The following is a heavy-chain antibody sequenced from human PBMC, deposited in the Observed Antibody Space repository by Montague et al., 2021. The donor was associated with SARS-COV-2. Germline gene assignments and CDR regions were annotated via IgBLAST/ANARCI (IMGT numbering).Heavy chain of an antibody. V-gene: IGHV4-4*07. CDR3: GRGVVAATPVVDY. CDR2: IYASGGT. Sequence: SETLSLTCTVSGDSISSFYWNWIRQPAGKGLEWIGRIYASGGTNYNPSLKSRVTMSVDTSKNQFSLKLNSVTAADTAVYYCGRGVVAATPVVDYWGRGTLGTGSS. D-gene: IGHD2-15*01. CDR1: GDSISSFY. J-gene: IGHJ4*02.